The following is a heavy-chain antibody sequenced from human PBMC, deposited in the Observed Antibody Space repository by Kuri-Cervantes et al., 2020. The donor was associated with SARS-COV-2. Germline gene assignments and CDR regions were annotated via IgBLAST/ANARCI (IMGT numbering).Heavy chain of an antibody. CDR2: ISEDSRTI. CDR1: GSTFSSYV. CDR3: EKYLYDFPSRTVGGIDD. D-gene: IGHD2/OR15-2a*01. Sequence: EEPLKISFPAPGSTFSSYVMSWVRQAPGQGLEWVSTISEDSRTIHYADSVKGRVTISRNNSKNTVSLQMNSLRAEDTAKYSCEKYLYDFPSRTVGGIDDWGQGVLVTVSS. V-gene: IGHV3-23*01. J-gene: IGHJ4*02.